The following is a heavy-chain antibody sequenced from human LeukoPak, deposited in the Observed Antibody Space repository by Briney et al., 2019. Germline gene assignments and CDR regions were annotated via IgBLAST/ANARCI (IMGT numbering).Heavy chain of an antibody. CDR3: ARHYDILTGYDAFDI. J-gene: IGHJ3*02. Sequence: SETLSLTCTVSGGSISSSSYYWGWIRQPPGKGLEWIGSIYYSGSTNYNPSLKSRVTISVDTSKNQFSLKLSSVTAADTAVYYCARHYDILTGYDAFDIWGQGTMVTVSS. CDR2: IYYSGST. V-gene: IGHV4-39*01. CDR1: GGSISSSSYY. D-gene: IGHD3-9*01.